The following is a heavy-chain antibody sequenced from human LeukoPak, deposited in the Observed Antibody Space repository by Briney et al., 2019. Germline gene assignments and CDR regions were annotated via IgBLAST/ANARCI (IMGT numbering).Heavy chain of an antibody. V-gene: IGHV3-30*02. J-gene: IGHJ4*02. CDR2: IRYDGSDK. Sequence: PGRSLRLSCAASGFTFNDFGMHWVRQAPGKGLEWVSFIRYDGSDKLYADSVKGRFTVSRDNSKNTLYLQMNSLRPEDTAVYYCAKRGGSYIGYFDYWGQGTLVTVSS. CDR1: GFTFNDFG. D-gene: IGHD1-26*01. CDR3: AKRGGSYIGYFDY.